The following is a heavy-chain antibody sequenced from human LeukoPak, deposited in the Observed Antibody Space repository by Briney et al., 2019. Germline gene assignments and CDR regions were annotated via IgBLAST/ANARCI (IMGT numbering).Heavy chain of an antibody. CDR2: IYHSGST. CDR1: GYSISSGYY. CDR3: ARDSSGYEGTDY. J-gene: IGHJ4*02. D-gene: IGHD3-22*01. V-gene: IGHV4-38-2*02. Sequence: SETLSLTCTVSGYSISSGYYWGWIRQPPGKGLEWIGSIYHSGSTYYNPSLKSRVTISVDTSKNQFSLKLSSVTAADTAVYYCARDSSGYEGTDYWGQGTLVTVSS.